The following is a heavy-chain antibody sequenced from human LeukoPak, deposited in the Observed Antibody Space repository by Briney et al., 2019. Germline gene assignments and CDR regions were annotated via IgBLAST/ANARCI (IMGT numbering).Heavy chain of an antibody. CDR3: ARAKGGSSPYNWFDP. D-gene: IGHD2-15*01. J-gene: IGHJ5*02. Sequence: GGSLRLSCSASEFTFSNFWMSWVRQAPGKGLEWVANIKQDGSEKYYVDSVKGRFTISRDNAKNSLYLQMNSLRAEDTAVYYCARAKGGSSPYNWFDPWGQGTLVTVSS. CDR2: IKQDGSEK. V-gene: IGHV3-7*01. CDR1: EFTFSNFW.